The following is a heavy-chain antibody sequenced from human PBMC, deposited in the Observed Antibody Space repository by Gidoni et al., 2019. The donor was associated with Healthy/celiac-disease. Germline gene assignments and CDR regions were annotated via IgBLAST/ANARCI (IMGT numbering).Heavy chain of an antibody. CDR2: IDPSDAYT. Sequence: EVQLVQSGAEVNKHGESLRISCKGSGYSFTSYWISWVRQMPGKGLEWMGRIDPSDAYTNYSPSFQGHVTISADKSISTAYLQWSSLKASDTAMYYCARTYYYDSSGYDPRDYWGQGTLVTVSS. CDR3: ARTYYYDSSGYDPRDY. J-gene: IGHJ4*02. V-gene: IGHV5-10-1*03. D-gene: IGHD3-22*01. CDR1: GYSFTSYW.